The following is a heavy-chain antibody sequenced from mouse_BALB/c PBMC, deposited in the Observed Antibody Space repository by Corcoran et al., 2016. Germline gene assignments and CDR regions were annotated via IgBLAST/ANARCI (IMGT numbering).Heavy chain of an antibody. V-gene: IGHV1-34*02. CDR2: INPYHGAT. CDR3: ARREDRGNPDAMDD. Sequence: EVQLQQSGPELVKPGASVKISCKASGSSFTGYYMHWVKQSHVKRLEWIGRINPYHGATSYNQNFKDTASLNVDKSASTAYMELHSLTAEDSAVYYCARREDRGNPDAMDDWGQGTAGTVSS. CDR1: GSSFTGYY. J-gene: IGHJ4*01. D-gene: IGHD2-1*01.